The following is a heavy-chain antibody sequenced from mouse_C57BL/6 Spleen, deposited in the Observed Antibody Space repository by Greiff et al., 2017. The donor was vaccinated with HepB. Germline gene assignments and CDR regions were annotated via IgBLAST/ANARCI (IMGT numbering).Heavy chain of an antibody. V-gene: IGHV1-64*01. Sequence: VQLQQPGAVLVKPGASVKLSCKASGYTFTSYWMHWVKQRPGQGLEWIGMIHPNSGSTNFNEKFKSKATLTVDKSSSTAYMQLSSLTSEDSAVYYGARKGYWYFDVWGTGTTVTVAS. CDR1: GYTFTSYW. CDR2: IHPNSGST. CDR3: ARKGYWYFDV. J-gene: IGHJ1*03.